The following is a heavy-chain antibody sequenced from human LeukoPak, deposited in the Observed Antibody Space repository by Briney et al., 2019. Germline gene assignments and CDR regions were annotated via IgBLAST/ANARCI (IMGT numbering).Heavy chain of an antibody. CDR2: ISDSGGST. D-gene: IGHD2-15*01. Sequence: DGSLSLSLLSSGFIHSRYAIHGVGQAPGKGLEYVSAISDSGGSTYYADSVKGRFTISRDNSKNTLYLQMSSLRAEDTPGYLCVRGYSFGPYGMDVWGQGTTVTVSS. V-gene: IGHV3-64D*09. CDR1: GFIHSRYA. CDR3: VRGYSFGPYGMDV. J-gene: IGHJ6*02.